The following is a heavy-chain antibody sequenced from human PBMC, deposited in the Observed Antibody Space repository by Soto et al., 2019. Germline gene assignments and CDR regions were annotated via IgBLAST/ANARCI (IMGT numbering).Heavy chain of an antibody. CDR2: ISYDGINE. D-gene: IGHD5-18*01. Sequence: QVQLVESGGGVVQPGRSLRLSCAASGFAFSSYAMHWVRQAPGKGLEWVAVISYDGINEYYANSVKGRFTNSRDNYKNTLNLQMTTLRAEDTAVYYGAKPPPMQLKSYFDYWGQGTLVTVSS. CDR1: GFAFSSYA. CDR3: AKPPPMQLKSYFDY. V-gene: IGHV3-30*18. J-gene: IGHJ4*01.